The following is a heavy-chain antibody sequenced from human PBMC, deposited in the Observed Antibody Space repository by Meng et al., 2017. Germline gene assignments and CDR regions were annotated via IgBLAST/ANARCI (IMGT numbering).Heavy chain of an antibody. V-gene: IGHV1-18*04. Sequence: ASVKVSCKASGYTFTGYYMHWVRQAPGQGLEWMGWISAYNGNTNYAQKLQGRVTMTTDTSTSTAYMELRSLRSDDTAVYYCARDPYSGSYYERVRAFDIWGQGTMVTVSS. CDR3: ARDPYSGSYYERVRAFDI. J-gene: IGHJ3*02. CDR1: GYTFTGYY. D-gene: IGHD1-26*01. CDR2: ISAYNGNT.